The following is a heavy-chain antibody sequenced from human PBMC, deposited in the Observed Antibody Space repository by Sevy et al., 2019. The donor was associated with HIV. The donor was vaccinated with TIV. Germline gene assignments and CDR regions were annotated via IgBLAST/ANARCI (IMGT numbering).Heavy chain of an antibody. V-gene: IGHV4-61*01. Sequence: SETLSLTCTVSGGSVSSGSYYRSWIRQPPGKGLEWIGYIYYSGSTNYNPSLKSRVTISVDTSKNQFSLKLSSVTAADTAVYYCARDRIGYCSGGSCYSYYYYGMDVWGQGTTVTVSS. CDR2: IYYSGST. CDR3: ARDRIGYCSGGSCYSYYYYGMDV. CDR1: GGSVSSGSYY. J-gene: IGHJ6*02. D-gene: IGHD2-15*01.